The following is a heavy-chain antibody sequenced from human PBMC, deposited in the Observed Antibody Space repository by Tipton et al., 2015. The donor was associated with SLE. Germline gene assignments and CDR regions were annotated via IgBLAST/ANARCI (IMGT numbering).Heavy chain of an antibody. V-gene: IGHV4-59*05. D-gene: IGHD4-17*01. J-gene: IGHJ3*02. CDR3: ARRTEGDAFDI. Sequence: TLSLTCTVSGGSISSYYWSWIRQPPGKGLEWIGSIYYSGSTYYNPSLKSRVTISVDTSKNQFSLKLSSVTAADTAVYYCARRTEGDAFDIWGQGTMVTVSS. CDR1: GGSISSYY. CDR2: IYYSGST.